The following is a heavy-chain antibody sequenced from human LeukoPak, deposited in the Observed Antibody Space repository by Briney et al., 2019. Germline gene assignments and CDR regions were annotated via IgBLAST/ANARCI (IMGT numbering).Heavy chain of an antibody. CDR2: IYYSGST. J-gene: IGHJ4*02. CDR3: ARTYYDILTGYSLFDY. V-gene: IGHV4-31*03. Sequence: SETLSLTCTVSGGSISSGGYYWSWIRQHPGKGLGWIGYIYYSGSTYYNPSLKSRVTISVDTSKNQFSLKLSSVTAADTAVYYCARTYYDILTGYSLFDYWGQGTLVTVSS. D-gene: IGHD3-9*01. CDR1: GGSISSGGYY.